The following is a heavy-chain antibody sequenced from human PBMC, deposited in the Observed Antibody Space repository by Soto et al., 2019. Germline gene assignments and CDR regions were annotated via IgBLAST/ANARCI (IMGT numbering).Heavy chain of an antibody. J-gene: IGHJ6*02. CDR1: GFTFSSYS. V-gene: IGHV3-21*01. Sequence: EVQLVESGGGLVKPGGSLRLSCAASGFTFSSYSMNWVRQAPWKGLEWVSSISSSSSYIYYADSVKGRFTISRDNTKNSLYLQMNSLRDEYTAVYYCARDRTTGTYYYYYGLDVWGQGTTVTVSS. CDR3: ARDRTTGTYYYYYGLDV. CDR2: ISSSSSYI. D-gene: IGHD1-1*01.